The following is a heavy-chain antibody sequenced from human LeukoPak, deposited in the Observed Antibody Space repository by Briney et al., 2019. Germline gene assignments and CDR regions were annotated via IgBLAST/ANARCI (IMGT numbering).Heavy chain of an antibody. CDR1: GGSISSNNYY. J-gene: IGHJ3*02. V-gene: IGHV4-39*07. D-gene: IGHD3-16*01. Sequence: PSETLSLTCTVSGGSISSNNYYWGWIRQPPGKGLEWIGSIYYSGSTYYNPSLKSRVTISVDTSKNQFSLKLSSVTAADTAVYFCARQGYHDYVWGSYEIDIWGQGTMVTVSS. CDR2: IYYSGST. CDR3: ARQGYHDYVWGSYEIDI.